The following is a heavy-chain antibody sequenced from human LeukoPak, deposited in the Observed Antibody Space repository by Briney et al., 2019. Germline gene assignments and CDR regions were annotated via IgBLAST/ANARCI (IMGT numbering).Heavy chain of an antibody. V-gene: IGHV4-34*01. Sequence: PETLSLTCAVYGGSFSGYYWSWIRQPPGKGLEWIGEINHSGSTNYNPSLKSRVTISVDTSKNQFSLKLSSVTAADTAVYYCAREGSSSWERYFDYWGQGTLVTVSS. D-gene: IGHD6-13*01. CDR2: INHSGST. CDR3: AREGSSSWERYFDY. J-gene: IGHJ4*02. CDR1: GGSFSGYY.